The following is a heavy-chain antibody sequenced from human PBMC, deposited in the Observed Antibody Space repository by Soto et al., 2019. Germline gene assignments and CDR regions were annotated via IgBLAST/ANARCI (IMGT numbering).Heavy chain of an antibody. CDR3: AKDRSGSYYSPLDY. D-gene: IGHD1-26*01. V-gene: IGHV3-30*18. CDR1: GFTFSSYG. Sequence: QVQLVESGGGVVQPGRSLRLSCAASGFTFSSYGMHWVRQAPGKGLEWVAVISYDGSNKYYADSVKGRFTISRDNSKNPLYLQMNSLRAEDTAVYYCAKDRSGSYYSPLDYWGQGTLVTVSS. CDR2: ISYDGSNK. J-gene: IGHJ4*02.